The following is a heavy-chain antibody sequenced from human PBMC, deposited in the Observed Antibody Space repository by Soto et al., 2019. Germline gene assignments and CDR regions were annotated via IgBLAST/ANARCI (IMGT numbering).Heavy chain of an antibody. CDR1: GFTCSSYA. J-gene: IGHJ5*02. CDR3: ARDFGLDCSGGSCHPIDP. V-gene: IGHV3-30-3*01. D-gene: IGHD2-15*01. CDR2: ISYDGSNK. Sequence: QVQLVESGGGVVQPGRSLRLSCAASGFTCSSYAMHWVRQAPGKGLEWVAVISYDGSNKYYADSVKGRFTISRDNSKNALYLHMNSLRADDTAVYYCARDFGLDCSGGSCHPIDPWGQGTLVTVSS.